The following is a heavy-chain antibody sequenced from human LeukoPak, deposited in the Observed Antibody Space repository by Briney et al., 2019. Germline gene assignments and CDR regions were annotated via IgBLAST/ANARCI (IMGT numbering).Heavy chain of an antibody. D-gene: IGHD3-9*01. CDR1: GFTFSNYA. CDR2: INANGGGT. Sequence: GGSLRLSCAASGFTFSNYAVHWVRQAPGMGLEYVSAINANGGGTYYADSVKGRFTISRDNSKITLYLQLGSLRAEDMAVYFCARVLLTGYYYDYWGQGTLVTVSS. J-gene: IGHJ4*02. V-gene: IGHV3-64*02. CDR3: ARVLLTGYYYDY.